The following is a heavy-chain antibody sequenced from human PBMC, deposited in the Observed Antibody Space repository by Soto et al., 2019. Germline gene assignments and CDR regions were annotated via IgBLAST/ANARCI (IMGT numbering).Heavy chain of an antibody. J-gene: IGHJ4*02. D-gene: IGHD1-1*01. CDR3: TKEYIVGTTWGYFES. V-gene: IGHV3-30*18. CDR2: ISYDGSNE. CDR1: GFIFSTYG. Sequence: QVQLVQSGGGAVQPGRSLRLSCVASGFIFSTYGMHWVRQVPGKGLEWVAHISYDGSNEYYADSVKGRFTVSRDNAKNTLDLQMNGLKTEDTALYYCTKEYIVGTTWGYFESWGQGALVIVSS.